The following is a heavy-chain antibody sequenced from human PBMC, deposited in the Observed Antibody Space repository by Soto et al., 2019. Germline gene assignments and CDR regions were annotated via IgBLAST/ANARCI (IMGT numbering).Heavy chain of an antibody. CDR3: APQGVYYYYGMDV. CDR2: INSDGSST. V-gene: IGHV3-74*01. CDR1: GFTFSSYW. Sequence: GGSLRLSCAASGFTFSSYWMHWVRQAPGKGLVWVSRINSDGSSTSYADSVKGRFTISRDNAKNTLYLQMNSLRAEDTAVYYCAPQGVYYYYGMDVWGKGTTVTVSS. J-gene: IGHJ6*04. D-gene: IGHD3-10*01.